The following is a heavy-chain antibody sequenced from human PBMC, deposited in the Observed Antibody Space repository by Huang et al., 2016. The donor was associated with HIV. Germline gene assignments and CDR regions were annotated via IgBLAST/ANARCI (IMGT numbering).Heavy chain of an antibody. J-gene: IGHJ3*02. CDR3: ARERMMSWLDDHDAFDI. Sequence: QVQLQQWGAGLLKPSETLSLTCAVYGGSLSGYYWSWIRQSPGKGLEWIGEINHSGSNNYYPSRKMRLTISVDTSKNQFSLKLSSVTAADTSVYYCARERMMSWLDDHDAFDIWGQGTMVTVSS. CDR2: INHSGSN. CDR1: GGSLSGYY. D-gene: IGHD1-1*01. V-gene: IGHV4-34*01.